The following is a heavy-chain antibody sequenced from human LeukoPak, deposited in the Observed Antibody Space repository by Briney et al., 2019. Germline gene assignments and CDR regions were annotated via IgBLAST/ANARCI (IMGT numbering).Heavy chain of an antibody. J-gene: IGHJ6*03. CDR1: GDSLSSGGYS. D-gene: IGHD3-10*01. Sequence: SETLSLTCEVSGDSLSSGGYSWSWIRQPPGKGLEWIGYIRYSGSTYYNPSLKSRLTMSVEASKNQFSLKLSSVTAADTAVYYCARGPPYYYGSGSSGYYYYYYMDVWGKGTTVTVSS. V-gene: IGHV4-30-4*07. CDR2: IRYSGST. CDR3: ARGPPYYYGSGSSGYYYYYYMDV.